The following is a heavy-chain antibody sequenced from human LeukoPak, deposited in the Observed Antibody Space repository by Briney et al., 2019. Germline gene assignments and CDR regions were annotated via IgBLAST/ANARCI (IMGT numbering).Heavy chain of an antibody. CDR1: GYTFTSYY. CDR3: ARESYNSGSYYNDY. Sequence: ASVKVSCKASGYTFTSYYMHWVRQAPGQGLEWMGIINPSGGSTSYAQKFQGRVTMTTDTSTSTACMELRSLRSDDTALYYCARESYNSGSYYNDYWGQGTLVTVSS. CDR2: INPSGGST. J-gene: IGHJ4*02. V-gene: IGHV1-46*01. D-gene: IGHD3-10*01.